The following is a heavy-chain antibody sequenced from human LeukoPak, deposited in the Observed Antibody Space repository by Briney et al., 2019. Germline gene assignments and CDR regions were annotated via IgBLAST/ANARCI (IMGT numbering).Heavy chain of an antibody. J-gene: IGHJ4*02. D-gene: IGHD3-10*01. V-gene: IGHV4-30-4*01. CDR2: IYYSGST. Sequence: SQTLSLTCTVSGGPISSGDYYWSWIRQPPGKGLEWIGYIYYSGSTYYNPSLKSRVTISADTSKNQFSLKLSSVTAADTAVYYCARDRADYYYGSGSPIGFDYWGQGTLVTVSS. CDR3: ARDRADYYYGSGSPIGFDY. CDR1: GGPISSGDYY.